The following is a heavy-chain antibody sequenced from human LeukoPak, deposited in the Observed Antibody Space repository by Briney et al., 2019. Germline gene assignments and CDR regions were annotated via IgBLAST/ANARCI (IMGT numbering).Heavy chain of an antibody. Sequence: GASVKVSCKASGYTFTGYYMHWVRQAPGQGLEWMGRINPNSGGTNYAQKFQGRVTMTRDTSISTAYMELNRLRSDDTAVYYCARVRPALYCSSTSCYGPFVDTAKYYFDYWGQGTLVTVSS. V-gene: IGHV1-2*06. CDR1: GYTFTGYY. CDR3: ARVRPALYCSSTSCYGPFVDTAKYYFDY. D-gene: IGHD2-2*01. CDR2: INPNSGGT. J-gene: IGHJ4*02.